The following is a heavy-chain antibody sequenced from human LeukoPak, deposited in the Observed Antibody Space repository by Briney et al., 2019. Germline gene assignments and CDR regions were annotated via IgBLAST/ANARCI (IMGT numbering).Heavy chain of an antibody. CDR3: ARHRIVGATVYFDY. D-gene: IGHD1-26*01. Sequence: SETLSLTCAVYGGSFSGYYWSWIRQPPGKGLEWIGYIYYSGSTNYNPSLKSRVTISVDTSKNQFSLKLSSVTAADTAVYYCARHRIVGATVYFDYWGQGTLVTVSS. CDR1: GGSFSGYY. V-gene: IGHV4-59*08. J-gene: IGHJ4*02. CDR2: IYYSGST.